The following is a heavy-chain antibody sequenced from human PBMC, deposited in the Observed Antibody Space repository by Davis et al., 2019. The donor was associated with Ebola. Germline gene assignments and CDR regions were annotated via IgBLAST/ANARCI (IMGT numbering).Heavy chain of an antibody. CDR2: ISSSSSYI. V-gene: IGHV3-21*01. Sequence: GESLKISCEASGFTFSSYWMSWVRQAPGKGLEWVSSISSSSSYIYYADSVKGRFTISRDNAKNSLYLQMNSLRAEDTAVYYCARDRPVLWFDPWGQGTLVTVSS. CDR3: ARDRPVLWFDP. CDR1: GFTFSSYW. D-gene: IGHD3-10*01. J-gene: IGHJ5*02.